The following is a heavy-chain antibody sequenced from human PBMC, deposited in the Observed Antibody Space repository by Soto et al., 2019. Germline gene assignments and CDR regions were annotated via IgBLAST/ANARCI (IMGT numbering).Heavy chain of an antibody. V-gene: IGHV4-30-4*01. J-gene: IGHJ5*02. CDR3: ARVEWLVHWFDP. Sequence: PSETLSLTCTVSVGSISSGDYYWSWILQPPGKGLEWIGYIYYSGSTYYNPSLKSRVTISVDTSKNQFSLKLSSVTAADTAVYYCARVEWLVHWFDPWGQGTLVTVSS. CDR1: VGSISSGDYY. D-gene: IGHD6-19*01. CDR2: IYYSGST.